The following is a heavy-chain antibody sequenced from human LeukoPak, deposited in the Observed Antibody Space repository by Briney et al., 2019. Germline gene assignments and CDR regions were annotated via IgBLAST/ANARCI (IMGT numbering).Heavy chain of an antibody. V-gene: IGHV3-23*01. D-gene: IGHD2-2*01. CDR3: AKCRSLSPAAAINY. J-gene: IGHJ4*02. Sequence: TGGSLRLSCAASGFTFSSFALSWVRQAPGKGLECVSSISGSGDSTYYMESVKGRFTISRDNSENTLYLQMNSLRADDTAVYYCAKCRSLSPAAAINYWGQETLVTVSS. CDR1: GFTFSSFA. CDR2: ISGSGDST.